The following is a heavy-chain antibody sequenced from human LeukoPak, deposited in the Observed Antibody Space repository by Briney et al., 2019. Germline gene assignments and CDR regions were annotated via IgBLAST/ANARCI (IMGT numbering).Heavy chain of an antibody. Sequence: GGSLRLSCAASGFTFSSYGMHWVRQAPGKGLGWVAFIRYDGSNKYYADSVKGRFTISRDNAKNSLYLQMNSLRAEDTAVYYCARSGYSYGSDLDYWGQGTRVTVSS. J-gene: IGHJ4*02. CDR3: ARSGYSYGSDLDY. V-gene: IGHV3-30*02. CDR2: IRYDGSNK. CDR1: GFTFSSYG. D-gene: IGHD5-18*01.